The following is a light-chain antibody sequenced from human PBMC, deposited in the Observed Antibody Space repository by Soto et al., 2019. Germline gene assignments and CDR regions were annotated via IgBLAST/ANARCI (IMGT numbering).Light chain of an antibody. CDR1: QSLNSN. CDR3: QQCNNWPLT. Sequence: EIVLTQSPATLSVSPGDRVTLSCRASQSLNSNLAWFQQKPGQVPRLLIYGASTRATGVPARFSASASGTDFTLAISSLQSEDVAVYYCQQCNNWPLTFGGGTRVEIK. V-gene: IGKV3-15*01. CDR2: GAS. J-gene: IGKJ4*01.